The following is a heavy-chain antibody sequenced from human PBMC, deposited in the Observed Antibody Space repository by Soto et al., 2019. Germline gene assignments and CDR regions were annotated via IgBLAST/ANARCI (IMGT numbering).Heavy chain of an antibody. CDR1: GFTFSDYY. V-gene: IGHV3-11*01. CDR2: ISSSGSTI. Sequence: QVQLVEYGGGLVKPGGSLRLSCAASGFTFSDYYMSWIRQAPGKGPEWVSYISSSGSTIYYADSVKGRFTISRDNAKNSLYLQMNSLRAEDTAVYYCASLYGSGSYDYYYYGMDVWGQGTTVTVSS. CDR3: ASLYGSGSYDYYYYGMDV. J-gene: IGHJ6*02. D-gene: IGHD3-10*01.